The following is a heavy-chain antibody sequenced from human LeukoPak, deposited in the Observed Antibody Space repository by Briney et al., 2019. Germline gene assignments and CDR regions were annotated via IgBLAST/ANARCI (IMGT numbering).Heavy chain of an antibody. CDR1: GGSIRSSYYY. Sequence: PSETLSLTCTVSGGSIRSSYYYWGWIRQPPGKGLEWIGSIYYSGSAYYNPSLQSRVTISVDTSKNQFSLKLNSVTAADTAVYYCARRGLYEGYGTYYFDYWGQGTLVTASS. J-gene: IGHJ4*02. CDR3: ARRGLYEGYGTYYFDY. CDR2: IYYSGSA. D-gene: IGHD1-7*01. V-gene: IGHV4-39*01.